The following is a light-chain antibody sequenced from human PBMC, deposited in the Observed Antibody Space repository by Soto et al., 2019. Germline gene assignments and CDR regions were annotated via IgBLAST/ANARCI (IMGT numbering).Light chain of an antibody. CDR2: GAS. J-gene: IGKJ1*01. V-gene: IGKV3-20*01. CDR1: QSVSSSS. Sequence: EIVLTQSPGTLSLSPGERATLSCRASQSVSSSSLAWYQQKPGQAPRLLIYGASSRATGIPDRFSGSGSGTDFTLTISRLEPEDFAVYYCQQYGSSPPWKFGQGTKVDIK. CDR3: QQYGSSPPWK.